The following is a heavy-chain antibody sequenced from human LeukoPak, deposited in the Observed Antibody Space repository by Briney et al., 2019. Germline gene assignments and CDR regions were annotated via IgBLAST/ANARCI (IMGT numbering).Heavy chain of an antibody. CDR3: AREVTTVANFDL. D-gene: IGHD4-23*01. CDR2: IYHSGST. CDR1: GYSISSGYY. J-gene: IGHJ2*01. V-gene: IGHV4-38-2*02. Sequence: SETLSLTCAVSGYSISSGYYWGWIRQPPGKGLEWIGSIYHSGSTYYNPSLKSRVTISVDTSKNQFSLKLSSVTAADTAVYYCAREVTTVANFDLWGRGTLVTVSP.